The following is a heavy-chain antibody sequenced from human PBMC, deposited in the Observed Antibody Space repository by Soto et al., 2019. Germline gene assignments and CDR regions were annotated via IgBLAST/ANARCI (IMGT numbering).Heavy chain of an antibody. J-gene: IGHJ6*03. CDR1: GFTFSSYC. CDR2: IKQDGSEK. V-gene: IGHV3-7*01. CDR3: ARDGVAPGDV. D-gene: IGHD2-15*01. Sequence: VGSLSLSCAASGFTFSSYCMSWVRQAPGKGLEWVANIKQDGSEKYYVDSVKGRFTISRDNAKNSLYLQMNSLRAEDTAVYYCARDGVAPGDVWGKGTTVTVS.